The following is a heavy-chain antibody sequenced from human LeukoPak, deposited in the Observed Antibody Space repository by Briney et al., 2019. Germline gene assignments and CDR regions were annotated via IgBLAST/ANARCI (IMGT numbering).Heavy chain of an antibody. CDR3: ARDYFWSGYYYYYYYYMDV. D-gene: IGHD3-3*01. J-gene: IGHJ6*03. Sequence: GGSLRLSCAASGFTFSSYAMSWVRQAPGKGLEWVSAISGSGGSTYYADSVKGRFTISRDNAKNSLYLQMNSLRAEDTAVYYCARDYFWSGYYYYYYYYMDVWGKGTTVTVSS. CDR2: ISGSGGST. CDR1: GFTFSSYA. V-gene: IGHV3-23*01.